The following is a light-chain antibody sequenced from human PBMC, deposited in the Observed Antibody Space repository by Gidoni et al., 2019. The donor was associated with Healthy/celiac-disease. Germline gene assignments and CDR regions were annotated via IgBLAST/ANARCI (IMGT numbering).Light chain of an antibody. CDR3: QPYGSSPGT. CDR2: GAS. V-gene: IGKV3-20*01. J-gene: IGKJ1*01. CDR1: QSVSSSY. Sequence: EIVLTQSPGTLSLSPGERATLSCRASQSVSSSYLAWYQQKPGQAPRLLIYGASSRATGFPDRFSGSGSGTDFTLTISRLEPEDFAVYYCQPYGSSPGTFGQGTKVEIK.